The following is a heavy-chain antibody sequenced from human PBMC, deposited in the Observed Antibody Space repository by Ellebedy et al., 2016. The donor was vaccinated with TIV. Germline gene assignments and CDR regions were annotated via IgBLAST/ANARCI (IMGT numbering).Heavy chain of an antibody. Sequence: GESLKISCAASGFTFSSYGMHWVRQAPGKGLEWVAVISYDGSNKYYADSVKGRFTISRDNSKNTLYLQMNSLRAEDTAVYYCAKEYSSSNFEGGYFDYWGQGTLVTVSS. V-gene: IGHV3-30*18. CDR2: ISYDGSNK. D-gene: IGHD6-6*01. CDR3: AKEYSSSNFEGGYFDY. J-gene: IGHJ4*02. CDR1: GFTFSSYG.